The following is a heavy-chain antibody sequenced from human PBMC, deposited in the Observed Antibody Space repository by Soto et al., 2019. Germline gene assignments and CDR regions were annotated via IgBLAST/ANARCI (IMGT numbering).Heavy chain of an antibody. CDR2: ISYDGSNK. V-gene: IGHV3-30-3*01. CDR1: GFTFSSYA. D-gene: IGHD3-22*01. Sequence: GGSLRLSCAASGFTFSSYAMHWVRQAPGRGLEWVAVISYDGSNKYYADSVKGRFTISRDNSKNTLYLQMNSLRAEDTAVYYCARDHITMIVVAKKGYYYGMDVWGQGTTVTVSS. J-gene: IGHJ6*02. CDR3: ARDHITMIVVAKKGYYYGMDV.